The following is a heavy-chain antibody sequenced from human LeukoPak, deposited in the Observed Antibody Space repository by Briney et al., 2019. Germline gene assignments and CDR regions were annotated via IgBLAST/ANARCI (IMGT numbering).Heavy chain of an antibody. CDR1: GGTVSSYA. CDR2: IIPILGTA. V-gene: IGHV1-69*06. D-gene: IGHD3-10*01. Sequence: ASVKVSCKASGGTVSSYAISWVRQAPGQGLEWMGGIIPILGTAHYAQKFQGRVTISADISTSTAYMELSSLRSEDTAVYYCAKNFGSGSSFSDYWGQGTLVTVSS. J-gene: IGHJ4*02. CDR3: AKNFGSGSSFSDY.